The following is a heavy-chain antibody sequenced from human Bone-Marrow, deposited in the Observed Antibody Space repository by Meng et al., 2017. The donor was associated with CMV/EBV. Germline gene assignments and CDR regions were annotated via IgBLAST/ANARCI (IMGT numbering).Heavy chain of an antibody. CDR2: VNSNNDAT. Sequence: VKLLQSGAEWKKPGGAVKVSCKTSGVTFSAYNKNLGLQAQGPGLEWLGWVNSNNDATNYARKFQGRVSMTRETSIRQAHMALSRLMSDDTAVYYCVRSSGWSLFDYWGQGTLVTVSS. V-gene: IGHV1-2*02. CDR1: GVTFSAYN. D-gene: IGHD6-19*01. CDR3: VRSSGWSLFDY. J-gene: IGHJ4*02.